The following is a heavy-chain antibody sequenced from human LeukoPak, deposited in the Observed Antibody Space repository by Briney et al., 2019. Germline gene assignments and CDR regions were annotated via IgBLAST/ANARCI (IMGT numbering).Heavy chain of an antibody. Sequence: SQTLSLTCAISGDSVSSDSTAWNWIRQSPSRGLEWLGRTYYRSKWYHDYAVSVKSRITINADTSKNQFSLQLSSVTPEDTAFYYCSRNYRHFDHWGQGTLVTVSS. CDR3: SRNYRHFDH. CDR2: TYYRSKWYH. V-gene: IGHV6-1*01. CDR1: GDSVSSDSTA. D-gene: IGHD5-24*01. J-gene: IGHJ4*02.